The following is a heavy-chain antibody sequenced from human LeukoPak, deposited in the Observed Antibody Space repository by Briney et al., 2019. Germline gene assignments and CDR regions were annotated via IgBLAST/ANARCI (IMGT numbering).Heavy chain of an antibody. V-gene: IGHV3-72*01. J-gene: IGHJ4*02. CDR3: ARVLSSGWSGAVFDY. CDR1: GFTFSDHY. Sequence: GGSLRLSCAASGFTFSDHYMDWVRQAPGKGLEWVGRTRNKANSYTTEYAASVKGRFTTSRDDSKNSLYLQMNSLKTEDTAVYYCARVLSSGWSGAVFDYWGQGTLVTVSS. CDR2: TRNKANSYTT. D-gene: IGHD6-13*01.